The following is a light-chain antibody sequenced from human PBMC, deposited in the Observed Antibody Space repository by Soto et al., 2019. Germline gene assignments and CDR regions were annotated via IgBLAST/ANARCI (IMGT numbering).Light chain of an antibody. J-gene: IGLJ3*02. V-gene: IGLV1-44*01. Sequence: QSVLTQPPSASGTPGQRVTISCSGSSSNIGSNTVNWYQQLPGTAPKLLIYSNNQRPSGVPDRFSGSRSGTSASLAISGLQSEDEGDYYCAAWDDSLNGRGVFGGGTPLTVL. CDR3: AAWDDSLNGRGV. CDR1: SSNIGSNT. CDR2: SNN.